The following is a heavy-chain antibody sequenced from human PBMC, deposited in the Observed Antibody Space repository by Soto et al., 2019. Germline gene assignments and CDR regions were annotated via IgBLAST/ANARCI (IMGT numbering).Heavy chain of an antibody. CDR1: GFTFSNYA. D-gene: IGHD2-8*01. CDR2: ISAGGGST. CDR3: AKRSYAINDYDY. Sequence: GGSLRLSCAPSGFTFSNYAMSWFRQAPGKGLEWVSVISAGGGSTYYADSVKGRFTISRDNSKNTLYLQMNSLRAEDTAVYYCAKRSYAINDYDYWGQGP. J-gene: IGHJ4*02. V-gene: IGHV3-23*01.